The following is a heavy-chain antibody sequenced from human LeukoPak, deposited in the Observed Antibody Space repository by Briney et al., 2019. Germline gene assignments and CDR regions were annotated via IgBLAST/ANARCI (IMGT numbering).Heavy chain of an antibody. V-gene: IGHV4-39*01. CDR2: IYYSGST. J-gene: IGHJ6*03. D-gene: IGHD5-24*01. CDR3: ARRVSTMSHDYMDV. CDR1: GGSISSSSYY. Sequence: PSETLSLTCTVSGGSISSSSYYWGWIRQPPGKGLEWIGSIYYSGSTYYNPSLKSRVTISVDTSKSQFSLRLSSVTAADTAVYYCARRVSTMSHDYMDVWGKGTTVTVSS.